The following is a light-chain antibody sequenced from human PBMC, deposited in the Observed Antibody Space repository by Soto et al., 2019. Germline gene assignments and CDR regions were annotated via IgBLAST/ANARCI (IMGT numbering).Light chain of an antibody. V-gene: IGLV4-69*01. J-gene: IGLJ2*01. CDR2: LNSDGSH. CDR1: SGHSSYA. Sequence: QSVLTQSPSASASLGASVKLTCTLSSGHSSYAIAWHQQQPEKGPRYLMKLNSDGSHSTGDGIPDRFSGSSSGAERYLTSSSLQSEDEADYYCQTWGSGTVVFGGGTKVTVL. CDR3: QTWGSGTVV.